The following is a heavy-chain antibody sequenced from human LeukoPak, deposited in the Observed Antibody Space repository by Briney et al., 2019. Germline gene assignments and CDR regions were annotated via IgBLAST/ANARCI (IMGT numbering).Heavy chain of an antibody. J-gene: IGHJ4*02. CDR3: ARARYDSLIDY. CDR1: GGSISSSSYY. V-gene: IGHV4-39*07. Sequence: PSETLSLTCTVSGGSISSSSYYWGWIRQPPGKGLERIGSIYHSGSTYYNPSLRSRVTISVDTSKNQFSLKLSSVTAADTAVYYCARARYDSLIDYWGQGTLVTVSS. CDR2: IYHSGST. D-gene: IGHD3-16*01.